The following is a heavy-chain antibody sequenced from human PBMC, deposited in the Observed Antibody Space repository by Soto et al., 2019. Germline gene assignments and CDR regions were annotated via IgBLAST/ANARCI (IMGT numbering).Heavy chain of an antibody. V-gene: IGHV3-21*01. CDR1: GFTFSSYS. J-gene: IGHJ3*02. CDR3: ARVGEYSGYDWGPGGDAFDI. Sequence: GGSLRLSCAASGFTFSSYSMNWVRQAPGKGLEWVSSISSSSSYIYYADSVKGRFTISRDNAKNSLYLQMNSLRAEDTAVYYCARVGEYSGYDWGPGGDAFDIWGQGTMVTVSS. CDR2: ISSSSSYI. D-gene: IGHD5-12*01.